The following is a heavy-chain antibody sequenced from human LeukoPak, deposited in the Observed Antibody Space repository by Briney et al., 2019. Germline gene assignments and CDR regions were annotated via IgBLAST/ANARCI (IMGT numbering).Heavy chain of an antibody. CDR1: GFTFSDYS. Sequence: KPGGSLRLSCAASGFTFSDYSMNWVRQAPGKGLEWVSSISSSSSYMKYAESVRGRFTISRNNVKTSLYLQMNSLRAEDTAVYYCARDRTVTAGIDYWGQGTLVTVSS. D-gene: IGHD2-21*02. CDR3: ARDRTVTAGIDY. V-gene: IGHV3-21*01. J-gene: IGHJ4*02. CDR2: ISSSSSYM.